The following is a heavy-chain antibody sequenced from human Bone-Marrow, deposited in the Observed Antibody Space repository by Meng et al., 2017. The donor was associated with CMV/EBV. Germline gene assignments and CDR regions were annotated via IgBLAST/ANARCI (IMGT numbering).Heavy chain of an antibody. J-gene: IGHJ6*02. D-gene: IGHD2/OR15-2a*01. V-gene: IGHV3-20*04. CDR3: ARKGYCTSSTCYNFYGMDV. CDR2: INWNGGST. Sequence: GESLKISCAASGFTFSSYAMSWVRQAPGKGLEWVSGINWNGGSTGYADSVKGRFTISRDNAKNSLYLQMNSLRVEDTALYYCARKGYCTSSTCYNFYGMDVWGQGTAVTVSS. CDR1: GFTFSSYA.